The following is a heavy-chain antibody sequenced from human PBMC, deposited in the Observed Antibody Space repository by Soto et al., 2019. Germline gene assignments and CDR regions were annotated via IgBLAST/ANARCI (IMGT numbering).Heavy chain of an antibody. CDR2: ISGSGGST. D-gene: IGHD6-13*01. CDR3: AKGIAAAGTRQWLVVDYYYYGMDV. Sequence: PGGSLRLSCAASGFTFSSYAMSWVRQAPGKGLEWVSAISGSGGSTYYADSVKGRFTISGDNSKNTLYLQMNSLRAEDTAVYYCAKGIAAAGTRQWLVVDYYYYGMDVWGQGTTVTVSS. J-gene: IGHJ6*02. V-gene: IGHV3-23*01. CDR1: GFTFSSYA.